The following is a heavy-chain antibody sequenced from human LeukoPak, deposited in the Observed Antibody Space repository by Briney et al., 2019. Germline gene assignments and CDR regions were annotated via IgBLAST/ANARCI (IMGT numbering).Heavy chain of an antibody. J-gene: IGHJ4*02. CDR3: ARDRTLGY. D-gene: IGHD3-16*01. V-gene: IGHV3-7*05. CDR2: INQDGSEK. Sequence: PGGSLRLSCAASGFXFSSYWISWVRQAPGKGLEWVANINQDGSEKYYVDSVKGRFTISRANDKNSVYLQMNRLRGVDTAVYYCARDRTLGYWGQGTLGTVSS. CDR1: GFXFSSYW.